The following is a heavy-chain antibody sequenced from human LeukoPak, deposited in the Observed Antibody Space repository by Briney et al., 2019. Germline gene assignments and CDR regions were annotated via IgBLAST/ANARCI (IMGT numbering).Heavy chain of an antibody. CDR1: GYTFTDYC. V-gene: IGHV1-2*02. CDR2: INPNSGGT. J-gene: IGHJ3*02. D-gene: IGHD5-12*01. CDR3: ARDFYVSGSGAFDI. Sequence: ASVKVSCKASGYTFTDYCLHWVRQAPGQGPEWLGWINPNSGGTNYAQKFQGRVTMTSDTSISTVYVELTRLRSDDTALYYCARDFYVSGSGAFDIWGQGTMVTVSS.